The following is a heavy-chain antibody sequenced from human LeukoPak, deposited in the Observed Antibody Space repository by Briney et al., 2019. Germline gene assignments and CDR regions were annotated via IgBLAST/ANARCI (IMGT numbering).Heavy chain of an antibody. J-gene: IGHJ6*02. CDR2: ISWNSGSI. Sequence: GGSLRLSCAASGFTFDDYAMHWVRQAPGKGLEWVSGISWNSGSIGYADSVKGRFTISRDNAKNSLHLQMNSLRAEDTALYYCAKDTSIAVAGTAFYGMDVWGQGTTVTVSS. CDR3: AKDTSIAVAGTAFYGMDV. CDR1: GFTFDDYA. V-gene: IGHV3-9*01. D-gene: IGHD6-19*01.